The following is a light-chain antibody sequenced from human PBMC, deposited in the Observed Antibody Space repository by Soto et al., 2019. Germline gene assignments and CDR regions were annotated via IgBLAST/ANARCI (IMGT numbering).Light chain of an antibody. Sequence: QSALTQPPSASGSPGQSVTISCTGTSSDIGGYNSVSWYQQHPGKAPKLMIYEVNKRPLGVPERFSGSKSGNTASLTVSGLQADDEADYYCSSSAGTNSLVLFGGGTKVTVL. CDR1: SSDIGGYNS. CDR3: SSSAGTNSLVL. CDR2: EVN. J-gene: IGLJ3*02. V-gene: IGLV2-8*01.